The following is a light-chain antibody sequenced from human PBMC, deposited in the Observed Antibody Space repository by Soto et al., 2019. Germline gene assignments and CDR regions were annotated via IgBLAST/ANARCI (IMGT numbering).Light chain of an antibody. CDR1: QSLVHSDGNTY. V-gene: IGKV2-30*02. CDR2: KVS. J-gene: IGKJ2*01. CDR3: MQGTHWPYT. Sequence: DVVVTQSPLSLPVTLGQPASISCTSSQSLVHSDGNTYLSWFQQRSGQSPRRLISKVSNRDSGVPDRFSGSASGTDFTLKISRVEAEDVGVYYCMQGTHWPYTFGQGTKLEIK.